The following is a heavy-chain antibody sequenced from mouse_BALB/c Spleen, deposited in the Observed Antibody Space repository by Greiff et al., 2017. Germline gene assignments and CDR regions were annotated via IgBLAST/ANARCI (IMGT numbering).Heavy chain of an antibody. D-gene: IGHD2-3*01. CDR2: ISSGGSYT. CDR1: GFTFSSYT. Sequence: EVNVVESGGGLVKPGGSLKLSCAASGFTFSSYTMSWVRQTPEKRLEWVATISSGGSYTYYPDSVKGRFTISRDNAKNTLYLQMSSLKSEDTAMYYCTRDGLLRLYAMDYWGQGTSVTVSS. V-gene: IGHV5-6-4*01. CDR3: TRDGLLRLYAMDY. J-gene: IGHJ4*01.